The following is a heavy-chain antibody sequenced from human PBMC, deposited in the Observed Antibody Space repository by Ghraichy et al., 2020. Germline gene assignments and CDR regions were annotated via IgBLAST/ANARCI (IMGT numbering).Heavy chain of an antibody. D-gene: IGHD4-17*01. CDR3: LKDDDYGDFGGDAFDV. V-gene: IGHV3-64D*06. J-gene: IGHJ3*01. CDR2: INSNGDRT. CDR1: GFIFRTYA. Sequence: GSLRLSCSAAGFIFRTYAMHWVRQAPGKGLEYVSAINSNGDRTFLAESVRGRFTISRDNSKNMLYLQMSSLRAEDTAVYYCLKDDDYGDFGGDAFDVWGQGTMVTGSS.